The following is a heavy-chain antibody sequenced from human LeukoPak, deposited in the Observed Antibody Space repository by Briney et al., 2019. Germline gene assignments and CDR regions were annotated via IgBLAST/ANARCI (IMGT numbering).Heavy chain of an antibody. J-gene: IGHJ5*02. V-gene: IGHV3-30*18. CDR3: AKGSWFDP. CDR2: ISYDGSNK. Sequence: PGGSLRLSCAASGFTFSSYGMHWVRQAPGKGLEWVAVISYDGSNKYYADSVKGRFTISRDNSKNTLYLQMNSLRVEDTAVYYCAKGSWFDPWGQGTLVTVPS. CDR1: GFTFSSYG.